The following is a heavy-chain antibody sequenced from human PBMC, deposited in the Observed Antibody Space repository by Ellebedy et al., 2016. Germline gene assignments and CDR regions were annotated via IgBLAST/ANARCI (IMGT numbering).Heavy chain of an antibody. J-gene: IGHJ3*02. CDR3: AKPPAGILTGFYPEAAFDI. Sequence: GGSLRLXXAASGFTFDDYAMHWVRQVPGKGLEWVSGISGGGSSASYADSVKGRFTTSRDNSKNTLFLQMNSLRAEDTALYYCAKPPAGILTGFYPEAAFDIWGQGTMVTVS. CDR2: ISGGGSSA. D-gene: IGHD3-9*01. V-gene: IGHV3-23*01. CDR1: GFTFDDYA.